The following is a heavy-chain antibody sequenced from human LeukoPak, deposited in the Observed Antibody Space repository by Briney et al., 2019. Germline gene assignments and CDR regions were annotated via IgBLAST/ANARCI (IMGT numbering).Heavy chain of an antibody. CDR3: ATVLYGSNGFDY. CDR1: GGSINNYY. Sequence: SETLSLTCTVSGGSINNYYWSWIRQPPGEGLEWIAFFHHSGTNSYNPSVKGRVTISFDTSKNHLSLDLRSVTAADTPTYYCATVLYGSNGFDYWGQGTLVTVAA. J-gene: IGHJ4*02. CDR2: FHHSGTN. V-gene: IGHV4-59*01. D-gene: IGHD3-22*01.